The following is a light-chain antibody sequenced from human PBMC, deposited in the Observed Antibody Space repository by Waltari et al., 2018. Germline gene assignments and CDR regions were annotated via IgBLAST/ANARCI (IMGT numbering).Light chain of an antibody. CDR3: QQYYNWLWT. J-gene: IGKJ1*01. CDR2: GAA. CDR1: QSFSST. Sequence: EIVMTQSPATLSVSLGARATLSCRASQSFSSTLAWYQQRPGQAPRRHIHGAATRATGVPARFSGSGSGTEFTLTISSLQSEDFAIYYCQQYYNWLWTFGQGTKVEIK. V-gene: IGKV3-15*01.